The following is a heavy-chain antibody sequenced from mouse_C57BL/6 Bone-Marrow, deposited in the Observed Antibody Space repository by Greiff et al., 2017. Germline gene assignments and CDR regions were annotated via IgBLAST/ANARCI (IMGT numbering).Heavy chain of an antibody. CDR3: ARDDDYFYYYAMDY. CDR2: ISDGGSYT. V-gene: IGHV5-4*01. CDR1: GFTFSSYA. J-gene: IGHJ4*01. D-gene: IGHD2-3*01. Sequence: EVQRVESGGGLVKPGGSLKLSCAASGFTFSSYAMSWVRQTPEKRLEWVATISDGGSYTYYPDNVKGRFTISRDNTKNNLYRQNSHRKSEDTAVYYCARDDDYFYYYAMDYWGQGTSVTVSS.